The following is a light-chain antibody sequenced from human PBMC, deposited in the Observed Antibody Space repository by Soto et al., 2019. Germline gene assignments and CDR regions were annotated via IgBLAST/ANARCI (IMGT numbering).Light chain of an antibody. J-gene: IGKJ5*01. Sequence: EIVLTQSPATLSLSPGERATLSCRASQSVSSYLAGYQQKPGQAPRLLIYDVSNRATGIPARFSGSGSGTDFTLTISSLEPEDFAVYYCQQRNWPPITFGQGTRLEIK. CDR3: QQRNWPPIT. V-gene: IGKV3-11*01. CDR2: DVS. CDR1: QSVSSY.